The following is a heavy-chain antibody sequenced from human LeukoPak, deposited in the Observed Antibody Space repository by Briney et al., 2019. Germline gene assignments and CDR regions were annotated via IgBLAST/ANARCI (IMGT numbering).Heavy chain of an antibody. V-gene: IGHV1-69*04. J-gene: IGHJ4*02. CDR2: IIPILGIA. CDR1: GGTFSSYA. CDR3: AREDTTYYDFWSGCKPLDY. D-gene: IGHD3-3*01. Sequence: SVKVSCKASGGTFSSYAISWVRQAPGQGLEWMGRIIPILGIANYAQKFQGRVTITADKSTSTAYMELSSLRSEDTAVYYCAREDTTYYDFWSGCKPLDYWGQGTLVTVSS.